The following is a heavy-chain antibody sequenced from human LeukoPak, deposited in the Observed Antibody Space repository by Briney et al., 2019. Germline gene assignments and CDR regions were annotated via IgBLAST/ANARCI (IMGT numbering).Heavy chain of an antibody. J-gene: IGHJ3*02. V-gene: IGHV3-7*01. D-gene: IGHD1-1*01. CDR3: ASAFPGIILQMGAFDI. CDR1: GFTFSSYW. Sequence: GGSLRLSCAASGFTFSSYWMSWVRQAPGKGLEWVANIKQDGSEKYYVDSVKGRFTISRDNAKNSLYLQMNSLRAEDTAVYYCASAFPGIILQMGAFDIWGQGTMVTVSS. CDR2: IKQDGSEK.